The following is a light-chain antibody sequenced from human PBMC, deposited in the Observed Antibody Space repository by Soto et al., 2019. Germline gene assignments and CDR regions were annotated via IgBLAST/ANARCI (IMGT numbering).Light chain of an antibody. CDR3: QQRNIWPPVT. V-gene: IGKV1-12*01. J-gene: IGKJ5*01. CDR1: QDITSG. Sequence: DIQMTQSPSSVSASVGDRVTITCRASQDITSGLAWYQQRPGRAPKLLIYGASSLQNGVPSRFSGSGSGTDFTLTISSLEPEDFAVYYCQQRNIWPPVTFGQGTHWRL. CDR2: GAS.